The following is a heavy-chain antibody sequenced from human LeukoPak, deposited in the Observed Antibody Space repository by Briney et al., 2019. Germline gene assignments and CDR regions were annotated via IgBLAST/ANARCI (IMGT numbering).Heavy chain of an antibody. CDR3: ARVDGGHDAFDI. CDR1: GFTFSSNY. V-gene: IGHV3-66*01. Sequence: GGSLRLSCAASGFTFSSNYMSWVRQAPGKGLEWVSVIYSGGSTYYTDSVKGRFTISRDNSKNTLYLQMNSLRAEDTAVYYCARVDGGHDAFDIWGQGTMVTVSS. D-gene: IGHD4-23*01. J-gene: IGHJ3*02. CDR2: IYSGGST.